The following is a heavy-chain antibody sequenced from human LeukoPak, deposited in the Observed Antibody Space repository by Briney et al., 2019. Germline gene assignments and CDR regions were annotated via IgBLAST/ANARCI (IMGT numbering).Heavy chain of an antibody. Sequence: GGSLRLSCAASGFTFSNYAVSWVRQAPGRGLEWVSSLSPSGASIYYADSVKGRFTISRDNSKNTLYLQMNNLRAEDTALYYCAAGPYGGNTPFDYWGQGTLVTISS. CDR3: AAGPYGGNTPFDY. CDR1: GFTFSNYA. J-gene: IGHJ4*02. V-gene: IGHV3-23*01. D-gene: IGHD4-23*01. CDR2: LSPSGASI.